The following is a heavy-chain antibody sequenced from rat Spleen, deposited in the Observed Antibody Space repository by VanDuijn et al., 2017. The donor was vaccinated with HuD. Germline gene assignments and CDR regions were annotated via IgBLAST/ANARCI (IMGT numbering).Heavy chain of an antibody. D-gene: IGHD1-11*01. Sequence: EVQLVESGGGLVQPGGSLQVSCAASGFIFNNYDMAWVRQTPTKGLEWVATISYGDSSGHSSTYYRDSVKGRFTIARDNAKSTLYLQMDSLRSEDTATYYCATRTTEGMRWGQGVMVTVSS. CDR3: ATRTTEGMR. CDR2: ISYGDSSGHSST. V-gene: IGHV5-29*01. CDR1: GFIFNNYD. J-gene: IGHJ2*01.